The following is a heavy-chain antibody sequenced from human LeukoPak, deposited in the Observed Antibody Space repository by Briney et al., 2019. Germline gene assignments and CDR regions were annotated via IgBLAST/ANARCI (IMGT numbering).Heavy chain of an antibody. J-gene: IGHJ4*02. V-gene: IGHV1-2*02. CDR3: ATSRGYCSSTSCRDDYYFDY. CDR2: INPNSGGT. CDR1: GYTFTTYY. Sequence: GASVKVSCKASGYTFTTYYIHWVRQAPGQGPEWMGWINPNSGGTNYAQKFQGRFTMTRDTSISTAYMELSRLRSDDTAVYYCATSRGYCSSTSCRDDYYFDYWGQGTLVTVSS. D-gene: IGHD2-2*01.